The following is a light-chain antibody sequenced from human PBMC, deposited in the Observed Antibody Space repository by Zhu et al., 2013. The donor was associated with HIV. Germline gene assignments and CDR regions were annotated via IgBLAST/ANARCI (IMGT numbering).Light chain of an antibody. Sequence: DIQMTQSPSSLSASVGDRVTITCRASQGIRNYLAWYQQKPGKVPKLLLSGASTLQSGVPSRFSGSGSGTDFSLTISSLQPEDVATYYCLQYDSYPYTFGQGTKLEIK. V-gene: IGKV1-27*01. CDR2: GAS. J-gene: IGKJ2*01. CDR1: QGIRNY. CDR3: LQYDSYPYT.